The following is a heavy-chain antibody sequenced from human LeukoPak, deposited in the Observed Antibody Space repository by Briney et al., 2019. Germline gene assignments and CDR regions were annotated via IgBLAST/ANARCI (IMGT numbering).Heavy chain of an antibody. V-gene: IGHV4-59*01. CDR3: ARDRYSSTIFDY. D-gene: IGHD6-13*01. J-gene: IGHJ4*02. Sequence: SETLSLTCTVSGGSIGSYYWSWIRQPPGKGLEWIGYIYYSGSTNYNPSLKSRVTISVDTSKNQFSLKLSSVTAADTAVYYCARDRYSSTIFDYWGQETLVTVSS. CDR1: GGSIGSYY. CDR2: IYYSGST.